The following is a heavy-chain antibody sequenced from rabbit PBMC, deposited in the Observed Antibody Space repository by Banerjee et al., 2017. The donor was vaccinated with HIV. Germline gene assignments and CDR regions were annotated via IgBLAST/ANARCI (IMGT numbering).Heavy chain of an antibody. V-gene: IGHV1S45*01. CDR1: GFDFSSSYW. Sequence: EESGGGLVQPEGSLTLTCKASGFDFSSSYWICWVRQAPGKGLEWIGCIYAGSGSTYYASWAKGRFTISKTSSTTVTLQMTSLTAADTATYFCARSTNGYDGYGRYFNFWGPGTLVTVS. J-gene: IGHJ4*01. D-gene: IGHD7-1*01. CDR3: ARSTNGYDGYGRYFNF. CDR2: IYAGSGST.